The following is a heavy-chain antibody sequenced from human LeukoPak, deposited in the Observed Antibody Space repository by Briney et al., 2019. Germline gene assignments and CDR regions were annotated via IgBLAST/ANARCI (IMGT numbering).Heavy chain of an antibody. D-gene: IGHD1-26*01. V-gene: IGHV4-59*01. CDR3: ARDHGGSYSDY. CDR1: GGSISSYY. J-gene: IGHJ4*02. Sequence: SETLSLTCTVSGGSISSYYWSWIRQPPGKGLEWIGYIYYSGSTNYNASLTNRVTISVDTSRNQFSLKLTSVTAADTAVYYCARDHGGSYSDYWGQGTLVTVSS. CDR2: IYYSGST.